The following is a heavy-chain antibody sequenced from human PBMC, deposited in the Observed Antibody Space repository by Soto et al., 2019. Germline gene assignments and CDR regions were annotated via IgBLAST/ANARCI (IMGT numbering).Heavy chain of an antibody. CDR1: GGSIGSRDYY. V-gene: IGHV4-31*02. Sequence: QVQMRQSGPGLVKPSQTLSLKCSVSGGSIGSRDYYWSWIRQHPEKGLEWIGSIYYNGNTDYNPSLRGRPTISLDASMDEFSLKQTSVTAADTAVYYCARDKGGAALKGSGMDVWGQGTTVTVS. CDR2: IYYNGNT. D-gene: IGHD2-8*01. CDR3: ARDKGGAALKGSGMDV. J-gene: IGHJ6*02.